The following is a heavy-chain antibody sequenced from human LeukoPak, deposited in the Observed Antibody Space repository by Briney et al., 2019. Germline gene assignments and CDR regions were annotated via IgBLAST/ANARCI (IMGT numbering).Heavy chain of an antibody. Sequence: PGGSLRLSCAASGFTFSSYATHWVRQAPGKGLEWVAVISYDGSNKYYADSVKGRFTISRDNSKNTLYLQMNSLRAEDTAVYYCAREGGSVYGDYVRYFDYWGQGTLVTVSS. J-gene: IGHJ4*02. CDR3: AREGGSVYGDYVRYFDY. CDR1: GFTFSSYA. CDR2: ISYDGSNK. V-gene: IGHV3-30*04. D-gene: IGHD4-17*01.